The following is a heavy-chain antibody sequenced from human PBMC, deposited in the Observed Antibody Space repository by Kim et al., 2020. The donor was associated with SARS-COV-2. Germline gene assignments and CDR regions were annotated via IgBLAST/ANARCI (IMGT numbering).Heavy chain of an antibody. Sequence: ASVKVSCKASGYTFATYAMNWVRQAPGQRLEWMGWINAGNGNTKYSQKFQGRVTITRDTSASTAYMELSSLRSEDTAVYYCARALGAGKGHWGQGTLVTVSS. CDR2: INAGNGNT. J-gene: IGHJ1*01. V-gene: IGHV1-3*01. CDR1: GYTFATYA. CDR3: ARALGAGKGH.